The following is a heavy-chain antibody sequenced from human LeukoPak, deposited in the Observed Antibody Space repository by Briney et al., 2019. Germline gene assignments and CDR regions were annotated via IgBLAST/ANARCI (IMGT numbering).Heavy chain of an antibody. V-gene: IGHV3-48*01. J-gene: IGHJ4*02. D-gene: IGHD5-18*01. CDR1: GFTFSNYS. CDR3: ARGKSGMAYFDY. CDR2: ITSSSTV. Sequence: GGSLRLSCTASGFTFSNYSMNWVRQAPGKGLEWLSYITSSSTVQYADSVKGRFTISRDNAKNSLYLQMNSLRAEDTAVYYCARGKSGMAYFDYWGQGTLVTVSS.